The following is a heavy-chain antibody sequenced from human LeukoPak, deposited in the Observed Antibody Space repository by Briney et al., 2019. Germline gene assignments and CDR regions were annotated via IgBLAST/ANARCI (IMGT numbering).Heavy chain of an antibody. J-gene: IGHJ3*02. D-gene: IGHD3-9*01. CDR1: GFTFSSYS. CDR3: ARASGTYYDILTGYYAFDI. CDR2: ISSSSSYI. V-gene: IGHV3-21*01. Sequence: GGSLRLSCAASGFTFSSYSMNWVRQAPGKGPEWVSSISSSSSYIYYADSVKGRFTISRDNAKNSLYLQMNSLRAEDTAVYYCARASGTYYDILTGYYAFDIWGQGTMVTVSS.